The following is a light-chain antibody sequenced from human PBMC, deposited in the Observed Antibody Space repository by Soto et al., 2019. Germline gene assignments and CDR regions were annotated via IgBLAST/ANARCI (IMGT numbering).Light chain of an antibody. Sequence: EIVLTQSPGTLSLSPGEGATLSCRASRGVSANYLAWYQQKPGQAPTLLIYGASIRAAGIPDRFSGSGSGTDFTLTISRLEPEDFAVYYCQQYGSSPRTFGQGTKGDIK. CDR3: QQYGSSPRT. J-gene: IGKJ1*01. CDR1: RGVSANY. CDR2: GAS. V-gene: IGKV3-20*01.